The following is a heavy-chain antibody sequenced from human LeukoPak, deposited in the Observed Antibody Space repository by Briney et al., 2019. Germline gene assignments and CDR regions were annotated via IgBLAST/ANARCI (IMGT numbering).Heavy chain of an antibody. D-gene: IGHD5-18*01. CDR3: ARSSGYSYGNYYYYYMDV. J-gene: IGHJ6*03. V-gene: IGHV1-2*02. CDR2: INPNSGGT. Sequence: ASVKVSCKASGYTFTAYYMHWVRQAPGQGLEWMGWINPNSGGTKYAQNFQGRVTMTRDTSINTAYMELSRLRSDDTAVYYCARSSGYSYGNYYYYYMDVWGKGTTVTVSS. CDR1: GYTFTAYY.